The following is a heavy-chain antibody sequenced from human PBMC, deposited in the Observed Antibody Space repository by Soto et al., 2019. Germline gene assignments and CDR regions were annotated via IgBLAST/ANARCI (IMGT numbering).Heavy chain of an antibody. V-gene: IGHV4-4*02. Sequence: QVQLQESGPGLVKPSGTLSLTCVVSGASISSSNWWSWVRQPPGKGLEWIGEIYHGGTTNYNPSLKSRVTISIDKSKNQFSLKLISVTAAYTAVYYCAKDKGGVSNYWGQGTLVTVSS. J-gene: IGHJ4*02. CDR1: GASISSSNW. D-gene: IGHD3-10*01. CDR2: IYHGGTT. CDR3: AKDKGGVSNY.